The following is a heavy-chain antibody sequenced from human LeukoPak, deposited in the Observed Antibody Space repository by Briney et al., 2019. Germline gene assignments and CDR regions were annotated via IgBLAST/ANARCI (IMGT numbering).Heavy chain of an antibody. Sequence: GGSLRLSCAASGFTFSSYAMSWVRQAPGKGLEWVSTISDSGGSTYYADSVKGRFTISRDNSKNTLYLQMNSLRAEDTAVYYCARLHLPYSCVNWGQGTLVTVSS. CDR1: GFTFSSYA. V-gene: IGHV3-23*01. CDR3: ARLHLPYSCVN. J-gene: IGHJ4*02. D-gene: IGHD6-19*01. CDR2: ISDSGGST.